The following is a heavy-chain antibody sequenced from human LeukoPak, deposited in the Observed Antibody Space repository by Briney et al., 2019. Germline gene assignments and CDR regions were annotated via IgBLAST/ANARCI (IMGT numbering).Heavy chain of an antibody. CDR2: IYYSGST. CDR1: GGSISSGDYY. Sequence: SQTLSLTCTVSGGSISSGDYYWIWIRQPPGKGLEWIVYIYYSGSTYYNPSLKSRVTISVDTSKNQFSLKLSSVTAADTAVYYCARGLVATIRTWFDPWGQGTLVSVSS. D-gene: IGHD5-12*01. V-gene: IGHV4-30-4*01. J-gene: IGHJ5*02. CDR3: ARGLVATIRTWFDP.